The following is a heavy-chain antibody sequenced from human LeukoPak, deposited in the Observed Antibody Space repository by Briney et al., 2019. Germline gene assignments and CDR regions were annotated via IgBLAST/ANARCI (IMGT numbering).Heavy chain of an antibody. CDR1: GFTFSSYA. CDR3: ANTPGSDVVATTALRY. CDR2: ISGSGENT. J-gene: IGHJ4*02. Sequence: PGGSLRLSCAASGFTFSSYAMSWVRRAPGKGLEWVSVISGSGENTYYADSVKGRFTISRDNSKNTLYLQMNSLRAEDTAAYYCANTPGSDVVATTALRYWGQGTLVTVSS. V-gene: IGHV3-23*01. D-gene: IGHD5-12*01.